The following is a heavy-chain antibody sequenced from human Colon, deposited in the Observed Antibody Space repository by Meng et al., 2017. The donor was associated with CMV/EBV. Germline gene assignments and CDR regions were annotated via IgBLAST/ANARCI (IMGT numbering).Heavy chain of an antibody. CDR3: ARSEFWNSFYKHIDFDS. J-gene: IGHJ4*02. V-gene: IGHV1-2*02. Sequence: YTVTHYYIHGVRQAPGQGLEWMGWIDPKSGGTKYPQAFQGRVTMSSDTSMTTAYLDISGLRSDDTAIYYCARSEFWNSFYKHIDFDSWGQGTLVTVSS. CDR1: YTVTHYY. CDR2: IDPKSGGT. D-gene: IGHD3/OR15-3a*01.